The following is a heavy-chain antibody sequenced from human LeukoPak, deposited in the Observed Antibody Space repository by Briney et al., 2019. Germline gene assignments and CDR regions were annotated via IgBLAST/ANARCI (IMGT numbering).Heavy chain of an antibody. Sequence: NPSETLSLTCAVYGGSFSGYYWSWIRQPPGKGLEWIGEINHSGSTNYNPSLKSRVTISVDTSKNQFSLKLSSVTAADTAVYYCARVRDGGDKNYSYYYMDVWGKGTTVTISS. CDR1: GGSFSGYY. J-gene: IGHJ6*03. V-gene: IGHV4-34*01. CDR2: INHSGST. D-gene: IGHD2-21*02. CDR3: ARVRDGGDKNYSYYYMDV.